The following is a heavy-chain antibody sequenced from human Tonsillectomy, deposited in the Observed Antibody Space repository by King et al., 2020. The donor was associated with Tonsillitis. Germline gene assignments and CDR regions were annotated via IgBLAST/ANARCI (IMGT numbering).Heavy chain of an antibody. CDR3: ARLGRVFDY. Sequence: DVQLVESGGGLVQPGGSLRLSCAASGFTFSDHYIDWVRQAPGKGLEWVGRNGNKAKRYTTEYAASVKGRFIISRDDSKNSVYLQMNSLKTEDTAVYYCARLGRVFDYWGQGTLVTVSS. D-gene: IGHD1-26*01. V-gene: IGHV3-72*01. J-gene: IGHJ4*02. CDR1: GFTFSDHY. CDR2: NGNKAKRYTT.